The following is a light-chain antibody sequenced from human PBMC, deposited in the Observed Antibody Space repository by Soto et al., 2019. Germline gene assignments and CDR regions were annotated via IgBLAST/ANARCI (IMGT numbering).Light chain of an antibody. J-gene: IGLJ1*01. Sequence: QSVLTQPASVSGSPGQSITISCTGTSSDVGVYNYVSWYQQHPGKAPKLMIYDVSNRPSGVSNRFSGSKSGNTASLTISGLQAEDEAAYYCSSFTNTSAYVFGTGTKVTVL. CDR1: SSDVGVYNY. CDR3: SSFTNTSAYV. V-gene: IGLV2-14*01. CDR2: DVS.